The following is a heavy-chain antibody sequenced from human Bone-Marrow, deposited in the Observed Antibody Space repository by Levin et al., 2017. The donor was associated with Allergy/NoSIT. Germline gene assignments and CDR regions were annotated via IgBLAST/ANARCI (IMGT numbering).Heavy chain of an antibody. D-gene: IGHD5-18*01. CDR2: IYYSGST. CDR3: ARLLRGYSYASRAGY. CDR1: GGSISSSSYY. V-gene: IGHV4-39*01. J-gene: IGHJ4*02. Sequence: PSETLSLTCTVSGGSISSSSYYWGWIRQPPGKGLEWIGSIYYSGSTYYNPSLKSRVTISVDTSKNQFSLKLSSVTAADTAVYYCARLLRGYSYASRAGYWGQGTLVTVSS.